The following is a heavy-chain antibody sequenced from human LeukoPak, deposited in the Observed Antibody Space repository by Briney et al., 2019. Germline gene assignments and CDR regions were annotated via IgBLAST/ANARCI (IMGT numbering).Heavy chain of an antibody. CDR1: GFTFSSYW. V-gene: IGHV3-7*01. CDR3: ARRFRDWGNAFDI. CDR2: IKQDGSEK. Sequence: GGSLRLSCAASGFTFSSYWMSWVRQAPGKGLEWVANIKQDGSEKYYVDSVKGRFTISRDNAKNSLHLQMNSLRAEDTAVYYCARRFRDWGNAFDIWGQGTMATVSS. D-gene: IGHD3/OR15-3a*01. J-gene: IGHJ3*02.